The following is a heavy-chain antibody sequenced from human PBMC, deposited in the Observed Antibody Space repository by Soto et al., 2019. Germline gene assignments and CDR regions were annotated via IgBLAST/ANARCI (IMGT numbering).Heavy chain of an antibody. Sequence: QVQLQESGPGLVRPSETLSLTCTVSGVSITSHYWSWIRQSPGKGLEWIAYMHHSGSTNYNPSLKSRVTXXXXXXXXXXXXXXXXXXXXXXXXXXXXRXXXXXXXYSNPFDNWGQGTLVTVSS. D-gene: IGHD2-15*01. CDR3: XRXXXXXXXYSNPFDN. J-gene: IGHJ4*02. V-gene: IGHV4-59*11. CDR2: MHHSGST. CDR1: GVSITSHY.